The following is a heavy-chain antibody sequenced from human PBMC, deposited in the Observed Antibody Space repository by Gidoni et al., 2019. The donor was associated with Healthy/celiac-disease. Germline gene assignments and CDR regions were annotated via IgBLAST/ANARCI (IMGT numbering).Heavy chain of an antibody. D-gene: IGHD2-2*01. CDR1: GSTFDDYA. J-gene: IGHJ6*02. CDR2: ISWDGGST. V-gene: IGHV3-43D*03. CDR3: AKDIYWSSTSCYVLGGYYYYGMDV. Sequence: EVQLVESGGVVVQPGGSLRLSCAASGSTFDDYAILWFPNAPGKGLELVSLISWDGGSTYYSDSVKGRFTISRDNSKNSLYLQMNSMRAEDTALYYCAKDIYWSSTSCYVLGGYYYYGMDVWGQGTTVTVSS.